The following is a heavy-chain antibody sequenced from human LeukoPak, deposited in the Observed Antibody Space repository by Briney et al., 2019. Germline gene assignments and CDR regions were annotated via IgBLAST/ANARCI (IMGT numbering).Heavy chain of an antibody. J-gene: IGHJ3*02. Sequence: KSSETLSLTCTVSGGSISSGGYYWSWIRQHPGKGLEWIGYIYYSGSTYYNPSLKSRVTMSVDTSKNQFSLKLSSVTAADTAVYYCARDLGRPGSVAFDIWGQGTMVTVSS. CDR2: IYYSGST. CDR1: GGSISSGGYY. D-gene: IGHD3-16*01. CDR3: ARDLGRPGSVAFDI. V-gene: IGHV4-31*03.